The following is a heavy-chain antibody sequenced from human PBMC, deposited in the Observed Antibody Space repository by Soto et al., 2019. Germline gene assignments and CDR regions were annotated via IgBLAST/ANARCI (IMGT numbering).Heavy chain of an antibody. CDR3: ARDRTSLDS. V-gene: IGHV3-7*01. J-gene: IGHJ4*02. CDR1: GFTFSIYW. Sequence: GGSLRLSCAASGFTFSIYWMNWVRQAPGKGLEWVANIKQDGSEKYYVDSVKGRFTTSRDNTKNSLYLQMNSLRAEDTAVYYCARDRTSLDSWGQGTLVTVSS. D-gene: IGHD1-1*01. CDR2: IKQDGSEK.